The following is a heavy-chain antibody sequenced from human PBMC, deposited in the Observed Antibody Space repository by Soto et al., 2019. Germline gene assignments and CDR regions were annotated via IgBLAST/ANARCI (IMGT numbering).Heavy chain of an antibody. J-gene: IGHJ6*02. Sequence: GGSLRLSCVASGFTFSSYWMSWVRQAPGKGLEWVANIKQDGSEKYYADSVKGRFTISRDNSKNTLYLQMNSLRAEDTAVYYCARVSGAVTTVYYYYGMDVWGQGTTVTVSS. V-gene: IGHV3-7*01. CDR1: GFTFSSYW. CDR2: IKQDGSEK. D-gene: IGHD4-4*01. CDR3: ARVSGAVTTVYYYYGMDV.